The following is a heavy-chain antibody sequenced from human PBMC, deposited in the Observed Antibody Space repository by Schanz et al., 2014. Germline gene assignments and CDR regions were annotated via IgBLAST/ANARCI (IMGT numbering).Heavy chain of an antibody. Sequence: EVRLVESGGGLVQPGGSLRLSCEASGFDFNSYSMNWVRQVPGKGLEWLSYIATSSSTRHYADSVKGRVTISRDNAKNSVSLHMMRLRVEDTAVYYCASGVHVSSLQKGLQFSGRGTLVIVSS. D-gene: IGHD3-10*01. CDR3: ASGVHVSSLQKGLQF. CDR2: IATSSSTR. V-gene: IGHV3-48*01. CDR1: GFDFNSYS. J-gene: IGHJ1*01.